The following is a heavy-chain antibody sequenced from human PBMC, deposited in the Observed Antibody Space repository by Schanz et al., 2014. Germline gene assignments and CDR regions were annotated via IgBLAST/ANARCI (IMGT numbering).Heavy chain of an antibody. D-gene: IGHD3-16*02. J-gene: IGHJ4*02. CDR1: GFTFSTST. CDR3: ARDNRYYLFDY. Sequence: EVQLVESGGGLVQPRGSLRLSCAASGFTFSTSTMHWVRQAPGKGLEYVSSISSKGDMTFYGNSVKGRFTISRDNSKNTLYLQLGSLSAEDTAVYFCARDNRYYLFDYWGQGALVTVSS. V-gene: IGHV3-64*01. CDR2: ISSKGDMT.